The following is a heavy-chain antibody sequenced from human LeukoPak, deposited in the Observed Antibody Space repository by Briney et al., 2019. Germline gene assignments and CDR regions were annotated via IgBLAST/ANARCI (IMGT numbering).Heavy chain of an antibody. J-gene: IGHJ4*02. CDR1: GFTFSSYG. D-gene: IGHD3-22*01. CDR3: AKSTYYYDSSGYYDVWYFDY. Sequence: PGGSLRLSCAASGFTFSSYGMHWVRQAPGEGLEWVAVISYDGSNKYYADSVKGRFTISRDNSKNTLYLQMNSLRAEDTAVYYCAKSTYYYDSSGYYDVWYFDYWGQGALGTASS. CDR2: ISYDGSNK. V-gene: IGHV3-30*18.